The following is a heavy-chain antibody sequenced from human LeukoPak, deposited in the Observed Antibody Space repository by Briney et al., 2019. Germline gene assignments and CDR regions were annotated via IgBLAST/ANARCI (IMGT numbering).Heavy chain of an antibody. CDR2: IDYGGST. J-gene: IGHJ4*02. Sequence: QLQLQESGPGLVKPSETLSLTCNVSGDSSSNSIYYWGWIRQPPGKGLEWIGSIDYGGSTYYNPSLKSRATISIDTSKNQFSLKLSSVTAADTAVYYCARGVVGATAFGNWGQGTLVTVSS. CDR3: ARGVVGATAFGN. D-gene: IGHD1-26*01. CDR1: GDSSSNSIYY. V-gene: IGHV4-39*07.